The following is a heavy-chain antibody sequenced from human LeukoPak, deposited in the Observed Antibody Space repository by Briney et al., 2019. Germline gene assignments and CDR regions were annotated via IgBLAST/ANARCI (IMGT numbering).Heavy chain of an antibody. Sequence: SETLSLTCTVSGDSISSGGFHWSWIRQHPGKGLEWIGYIYYSGTTYYNPSLKSRVSLSVDTSQNQFSLQLRSVTAADTAVYYCAARIGAKYGYNNWFDPWGQGTLVTVSS. CDR1: GDSISSGGFH. V-gene: IGHV4-31*03. J-gene: IGHJ5*02. D-gene: IGHD5-18*01. CDR2: IYYSGTT. CDR3: AARIGAKYGYNNWFDP.